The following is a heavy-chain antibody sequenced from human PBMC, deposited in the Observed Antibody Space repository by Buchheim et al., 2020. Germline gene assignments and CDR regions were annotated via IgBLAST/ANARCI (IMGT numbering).Heavy chain of an antibody. Sequence: QMQLQESGPGLVKPLQTLSLTCTVSGGSINRGGHYWSWIRQHSVRGLEWIGYIYYTGATYYSTSLKSRVSISVDMSKNQFSLRVNSVTAADTAVYFCARDGYNNFGEYFAMDVWGQGT. CDR2: IYYTGAT. V-gene: IGHV4-31*03. CDR3: ARDGYNNFGEYFAMDV. D-gene: IGHD4-11*01. J-gene: IGHJ6*02. CDR1: GGSINRGGHY.